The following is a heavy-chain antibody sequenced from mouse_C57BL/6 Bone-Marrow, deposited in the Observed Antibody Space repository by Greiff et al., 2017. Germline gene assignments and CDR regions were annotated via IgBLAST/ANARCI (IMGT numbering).Heavy chain of an antibody. CDR1: GFNIKDDY. CDR2: IDPENGAT. Sequence: EVQLQQSGAELVRPGASVKLSCTASGFNIKDDYMHWVKQRPEQGLEWIGWIDPENGATEYASKFQGKATITADTSSNTAYLQLSSLTSEDTAVYYCTTSDYYFDYWGQGTTLTVSS. J-gene: IGHJ2*01. V-gene: IGHV14-4*01. CDR3: TTSDYYFDY.